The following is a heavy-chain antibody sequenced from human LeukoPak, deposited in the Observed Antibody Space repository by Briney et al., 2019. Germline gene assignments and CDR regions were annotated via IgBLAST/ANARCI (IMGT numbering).Heavy chain of an antibody. CDR1: GFTFSDHY. D-gene: IGHD5-24*01. V-gene: IGHV3-72*01. CDR3: ASSRDGYIHAFDI. CDR2: TKNKANSYTT. J-gene: IGHJ3*02. Sequence: GGSLRLSCATSGFTFSDHYMDWVRQAPGKGLEWVGRTKNKANSYTTEYAASVKGRFTISRDDSKKSQYLQMNSLKIEDTAVYYCASSRDGYIHAFDIWGQGTMVTVSS.